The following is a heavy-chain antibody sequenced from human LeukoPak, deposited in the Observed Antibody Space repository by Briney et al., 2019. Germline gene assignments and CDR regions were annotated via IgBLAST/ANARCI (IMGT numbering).Heavy chain of an antibody. V-gene: IGHV3-7*04. Sequence: PGGSLRLSCAASGFTFSSYWMTWVRQAPGKGLEWVANIKQDGSEKYYVDSVKGRLTISRDNAKNSLYLQMNSLRAEDTGVYYCARDLEGFSWYDYWGQGTLVTV. CDR2: IKQDGSEK. D-gene: IGHD6-13*01. J-gene: IGHJ4*02. CDR1: GFTFSSYW. CDR3: ARDLEGFSWYDY.